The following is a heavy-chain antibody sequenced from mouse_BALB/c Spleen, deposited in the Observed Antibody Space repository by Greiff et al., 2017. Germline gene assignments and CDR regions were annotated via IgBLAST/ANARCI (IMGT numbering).Heavy chain of an antibody. CDR1: GYTFTSYW. CDR3: TRDYGSSYGAMDY. J-gene: IGHJ4*01. D-gene: IGHD1-1*01. Sequence: VQLQQPGAELVKPGASVKMSCKASGYTFTSYWMHWVKQRPGQGLEWIGTIDPSDSYTSYNQKFKGKATLTVDTSSSTAYMQLSSLTSEDSAVYYCTRDYGSSYGAMDYWGQGTSVTVSS. CDR2: IDPSDSYT. V-gene: IGHV1S127*01.